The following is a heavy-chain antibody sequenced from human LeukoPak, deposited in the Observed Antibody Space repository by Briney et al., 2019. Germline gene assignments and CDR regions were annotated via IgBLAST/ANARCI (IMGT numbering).Heavy chain of an antibody. V-gene: IGHV3-7*01. CDR3: ASFTFWSGYYED. CDR2: IKQDGSEK. J-gene: IGHJ4*02. Sequence: GGSLRLSCAASGFTFSSYAMSWVRQAPGKGLEWVANIKQDGSEKYYVDSVKGRFTISRDNAKNSLYLQMNSLRAEDTAVYYCASFTFWSGYYEDWGQGTLVTVSS. CDR1: GFTFSSYA. D-gene: IGHD3-3*01.